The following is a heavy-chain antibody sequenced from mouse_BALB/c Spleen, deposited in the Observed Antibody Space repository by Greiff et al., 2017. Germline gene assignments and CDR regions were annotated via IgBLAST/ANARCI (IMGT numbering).Heavy chain of an antibody. CDR1: GYTFTSYW. D-gene: IGHD2-2*01. J-gene: IGHJ3*01. Sequence: VKLMESGAELAKPGASVKMSCKASGYTFTSYWMHWVKQRPGQGLEWIGYINPSTGYTEYNQKFKDKATLTADKSSSTAYMQLSSLTSEDSAVYYCAREGGLRRGPWFAYWGQGTLVTVSA. CDR2: INPSTGYT. CDR3: AREGGLRRGPWFAY. V-gene: IGHV1-7*01.